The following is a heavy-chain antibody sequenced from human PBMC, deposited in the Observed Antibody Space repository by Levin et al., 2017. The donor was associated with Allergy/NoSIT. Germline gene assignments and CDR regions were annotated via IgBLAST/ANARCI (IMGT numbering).Heavy chain of an antibody. CDR2: ISYDGSNK. D-gene: IGHD1-14*01. CDR1: GFTFSSYA. CDR3: ARDLENTGQSNYYYYGMDV. V-gene: IGHV3-30-3*01. Sequence: GESLKISCAASGFTFSSYAMHWVRQAPGKGLEWVAVISYDGSNKYYADSVKGRFTISRDNSKNTLYLQMNSLRAEDTAVYYCARDLENTGQSNYYYYGMDVWGQGTTVTVSS. J-gene: IGHJ6*02.